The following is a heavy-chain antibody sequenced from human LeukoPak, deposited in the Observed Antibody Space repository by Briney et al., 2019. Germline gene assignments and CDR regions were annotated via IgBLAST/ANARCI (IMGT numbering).Heavy chain of an antibody. V-gene: IGHV3-7*03. CDR2: INHNGNVN. CDR1: GFTFSSYW. J-gene: IGHJ6*02. Sequence: GGSLRLSCAASGFTFSSYWMNWARQGPGKGLEWVASINHNGNVNYYVDSVKGRFTISRDNAKNSLYLQMSNLRAEDAAVYFCARGGGLDVWGQGATVTVSS. CDR3: ARGGGLDV. D-gene: IGHD3-16*01.